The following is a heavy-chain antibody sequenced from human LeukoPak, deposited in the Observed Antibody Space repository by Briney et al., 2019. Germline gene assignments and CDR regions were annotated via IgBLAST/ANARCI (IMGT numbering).Heavy chain of an antibody. CDR3: ARGSYYCDSSGYHY. J-gene: IGHJ4*02. CDR2: INPNSGGT. Sequence: ASVKVSCKASGYTFTGYYMHWVRQAPGQGLEWMGRINPNSGGTNYAQKFQGRVTMTRDTSISTAYMELSRLRSDDTAVYYCARGSYYCDSSGYHYWGQGTLVTVSS. CDR1: GYTFTGYY. V-gene: IGHV1-2*06. D-gene: IGHD3-22*01.